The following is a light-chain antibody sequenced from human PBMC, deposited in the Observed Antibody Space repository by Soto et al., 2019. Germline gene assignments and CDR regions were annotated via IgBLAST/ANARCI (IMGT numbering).Light chain of an antibody. CDR1: QSVSSSY. V-gene: IGKV3-20*01. CDR3: QQYDNSPLT. Sequence: DIVLTQSPGTLSLSPGERAALSCRASQSVSSSYLAWYQQKPGQAPRLLIYGASNRATGIPDRFSGSGSGTDFTLTISRLEPEDFAVYYCQQYDNSPLTFGRGTKVEIK. J-gene: IGKJ4*01. CDR2: GAS.